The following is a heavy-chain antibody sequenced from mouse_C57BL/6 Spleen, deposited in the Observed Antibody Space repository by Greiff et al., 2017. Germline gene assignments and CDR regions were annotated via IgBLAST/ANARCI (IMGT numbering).Heavy chain of an antibody. J-gene: IGHJ4*01. D-gene: IGHD1-1*01. Sequence: QVQLQQPGAELVMPGASVKLSCKASGYTFTSYWMHWVKQRPGQGLEWIGEIDPSDSYTNYNQKFKGKSTLTVDKSSSTAYMQLSSLTSEDSAVYYCARSDYYYGSSYYYYAMDYWGQGTSVTVSS. CDR1: GYTFTSYW. CDR2: IDPSDSYT. CDR3: ARSDYYYGSSYYYYAMDY. V-gene: IGHV1-69*01.